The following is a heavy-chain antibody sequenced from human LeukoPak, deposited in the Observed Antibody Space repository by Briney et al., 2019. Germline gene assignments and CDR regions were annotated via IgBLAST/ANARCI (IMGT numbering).Heavy chain of an antibody. CDR3: ARTSVAAGDFDY. CDR2: ISSSGSTI. V-gene: IGHV3-48*03. Sequence: PGGSLRLSCAAPGFTFSSYEMNWVRQAPGKGLEWVSYISSSGSTIYYADSVKGRFTISRDNAKNSLYLQMNSLRAEDTAVYYCARTSVAAGDFDYWGQGTLVTVSS. D-gene: IGHD6-25*01. J-gene: IGHJ4*02. CDR1: GFTFSSYE.